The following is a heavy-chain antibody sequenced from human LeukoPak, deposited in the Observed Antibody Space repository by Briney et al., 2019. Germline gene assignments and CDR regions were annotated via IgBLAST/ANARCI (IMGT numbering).Heavy chain of an antibody. Sequence: AASVKVSCKASGYTFTGYYMHWVRQAPGQGLEWMGWINPNSGGTNYAQKFQGRVTMARDTSISTAYMELSRLRSDDTAVYYCARVQAGTTADYWGQGTLVTVSS. CDR1: GYTFTGYY. V-gene: IGHV1-2*02. J-gene: IGHJ4*02. CDR3: ARVQAGTTADY. D-gene: IGHD1-1*01. CDR2: INPNSGGT.